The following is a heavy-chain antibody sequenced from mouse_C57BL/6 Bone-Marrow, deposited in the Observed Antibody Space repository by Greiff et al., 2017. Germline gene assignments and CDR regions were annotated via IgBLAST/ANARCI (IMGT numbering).Heavy chain of an antibody. J-gene: IGHJ1*03. CDR1: GYAFSSSW. CDR3: ARFRGYYVRYFAV. Sequence: VQLQQSGPELVKPGASVKISCKASGYAFSSSWMNWVKQRPGKGLEWIGRIYPGDGDTNYNGKFKGKGTLTADKSSSTAYMQLSSLTSEDSAVYFCARFRGYYVRYFAVWRTATTVTVSA. CDR2: IYPGDGDT. D-gene: IGHD2-3*01. V-gene: IGHV1-82*01.